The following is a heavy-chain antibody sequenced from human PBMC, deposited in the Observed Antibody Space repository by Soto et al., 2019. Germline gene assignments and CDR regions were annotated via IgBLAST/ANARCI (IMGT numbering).Heavy chain of an antibody. CDR1: GFTFSSYG. V-gene: IGHV3-30*18. Sequence: QVQLVESGGGVVQPGRSLRLSCAASGFTFSSYGMHWVRQAPGKGLEWVAVISYDGSDKYYADSVKGRFTISRDNSNNALYLQMDSLRADGTAVYYGAKGVGVATAGVQHWGQGTLVTVSS. J-gene: IGHJ1*01. CDR2: ISYDGSDK. CDR3: AKGVGVATAGVQH. D-gene: IGHD2-15*01.